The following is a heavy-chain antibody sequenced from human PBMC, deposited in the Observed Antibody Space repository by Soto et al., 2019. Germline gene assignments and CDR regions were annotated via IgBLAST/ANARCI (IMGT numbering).Heavy chain of an antibody. V-gene: IGHV2-5*01. CDR3: VVVPAAPLRFLEWFYYYSGMDV. CDR1: GFSLSTSGVG. J-gene: IGHJ6*02. D-gene: IGHD3-3*01. Sequence: SGPTLVNPTQTLTLTCTFSGFSLSTSGVGVGWIRQPPGKALEWLALIYWNDDKRYSPSLKSRPTITKDTSKNQVVLTMTNMDPVDTATYYCVVVPAAPLRFLEWFYYYSGMDVWGQGTTVTVS. CDR2: IYWNDDK.